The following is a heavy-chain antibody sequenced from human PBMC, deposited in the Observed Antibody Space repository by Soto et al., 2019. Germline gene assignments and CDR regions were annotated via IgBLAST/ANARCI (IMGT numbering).Heavy chain of an antibody. CDR1: GVTFSSYA. D-gene: IGHD1-26*01. J-gene: IGHJ4*02. CDR2: IIPIFGTA. Sequence: ASVKVSCKASGVTFSSYAISWVRQAPGQGLEWMGGIIPIFGTANYAQKFQGRVTITADKSTSTAYMELSSLRSEDTAVYYCARGLSGSYLTYFDYWGQGTLVTVSS. CDR3: ARGLSGSYLTYFDY. V-gene: IGHV1-69*06.